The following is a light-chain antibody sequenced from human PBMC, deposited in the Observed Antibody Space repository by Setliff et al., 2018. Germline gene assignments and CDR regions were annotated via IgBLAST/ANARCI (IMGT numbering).Light chain of an antibody. CDR1: GSDVGGYDY. Sequence: QSALTQPASVSGSPGQTIILSCTGTGSDVGGYDYISWYQLHPGKVPKLMIYDAINRPSGVSDRFSGSKSGNTASLTISGLQAEDEATYYCISYLYSQTLYVFGTGTKVTVL. V-gene: IGLV2-14*03. J-gene: IGLJ1*01. CDR3: ISYLYSQTLYV. CDR2: DAI.